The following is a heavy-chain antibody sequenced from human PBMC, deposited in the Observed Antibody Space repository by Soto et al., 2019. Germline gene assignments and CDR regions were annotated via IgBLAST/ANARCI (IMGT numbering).Heavy chain of an antibody. Sequence: EVQLLESGGGLVQPGGSLRLSCGVSGFTFNDFEMNWVRQAPGKGPEWLAYIDGSGATKKYADSVRGRFTISRDNPNNSLFLQMCSPSAVDTANYYGARVFGRFNYVGQGTVVSVSS. CDR1: GFTFNDFE. V-gene: IGHV3-48*03. D-gene: IGHD3-10*01. J-gene: IGHJ4*02. CDR2: IDGSGATK. CDR3: ARVFGRFNY.